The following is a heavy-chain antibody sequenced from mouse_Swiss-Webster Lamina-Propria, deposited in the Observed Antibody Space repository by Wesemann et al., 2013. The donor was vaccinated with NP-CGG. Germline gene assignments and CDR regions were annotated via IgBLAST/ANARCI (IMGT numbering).Heavy chain of an antibody. J-gene: IGHJ2*01. CDR3: ARHQLGRGYFDY. CDR1: GFTFSSYG. CDR2: ISSGGSYT. V-gene: IGHV5-6*01. Sequence: GDLVKPGGSLKLSCAASGFTFSSYGMSWVRQTPDKRLEWVATISSGGSYTYYPDSVKGRFTISRDNAKNTLYLQMSSLKSEDTAMYYCARHQLGRGYFDYWGQGTTLTVSS. D-gene: IGHD4-1*01.